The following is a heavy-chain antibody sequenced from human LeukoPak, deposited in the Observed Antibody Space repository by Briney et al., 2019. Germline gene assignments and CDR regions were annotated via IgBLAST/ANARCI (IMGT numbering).Heavy chain of an antibody. CDR3: ARRYYDSSGYTNFDY. J-gene: IGHJ4*02. Sequence: PGESLKITCKGSGYSFIIYCIGGVRQMQGKGLYWMGFIYPGDSDTRYSPSFQGQVTISADKSISTAYLQWSSLKASDTAMYYCARRYYDSSGYTNFDYWGQGTLVTVSS. CDR2: IYPGDSDT. V-gene: IGHV5-51*01. CDR1: GYSFIIYC. D-gene: IGHD3-22*01.